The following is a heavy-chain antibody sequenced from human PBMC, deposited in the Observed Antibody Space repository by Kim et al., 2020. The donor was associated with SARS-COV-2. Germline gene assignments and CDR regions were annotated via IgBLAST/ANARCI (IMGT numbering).Heavy chain of an antibody. CDR2: IIPIFGTA. CDR3: ARGRQAAALQQLVRNHYYYYYGMDV. V-gene: IGHV1-69*13. J-gene: IGHJ6*02. D-gene: IGHD6-13*01. Sequence: SVKVSCKASGGTFSSYAISWVRQAPGQGLEWMGGIIPIFGTANYAQKFQGRVTITADESTSTAYMELSSLRSEDTAVYYCARGRQAAALQQLVRNHYYYYYGMDVWGQGTTVTVSS. CDR1: GGTFSSYA.